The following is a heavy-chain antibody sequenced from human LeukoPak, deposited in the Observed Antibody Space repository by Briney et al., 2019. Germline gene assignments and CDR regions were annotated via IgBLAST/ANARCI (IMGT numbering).Heavy chain of an antibody. Sequence: GGSLRLSCAASGFTFSDYSMNWVRQAPGKGLEWISYIGIDSGNTNYADSVKGRFTVSGDKAKNSLYLQMNSLRVEDTAVYYCARDYKYAFDNWGQGTLVTVSS. D-gene: IGHD5-24*01. V-gene: IGHV3-48*01. CDR1: GFTFSDYS. CDR2: IGIDSGNT. CDR3: ARDYKYAFDN. J-gene: IGHJ4*02.